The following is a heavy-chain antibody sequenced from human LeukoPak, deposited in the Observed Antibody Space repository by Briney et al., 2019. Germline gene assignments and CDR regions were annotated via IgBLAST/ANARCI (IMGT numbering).Heavy chain of an antibody. J-gene: IGHJ4*02. Sequence: ASVKVSCKASGYTFTSYYMLWVRQAPGQGLEWMGIINPSGSSTSYAQKFQGRVTRTGDTSTSTVYMELSSLRSEDTAVYYCARDSVPYGGPSPAGNYWGQGTLVTVSS. D-gene: IGHD6-13*01. CDR1: GYTFTSYY. CDR3: ARDSVPYGGPSPAGNY. CDR2: INPSGSST. V-gene: IGHV1-46*01.